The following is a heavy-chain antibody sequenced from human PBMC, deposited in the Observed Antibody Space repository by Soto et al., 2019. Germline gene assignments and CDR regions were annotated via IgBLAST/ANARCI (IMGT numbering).Heavy chain of an antibody. D-gene: IGHD6-13*01. Sequence: SETLSLTCAGYGGSFSNYYWSWVRQPPGKGLEWIGEIEHGGSTTYNPSLKSRVTISIDRPKNQVSLKLNSVTAADTAIYYCAGAQGSTWHLLLNNWGQGTLVTVSS. CDR1: GGSFSNYY. CDR2: IEHGGST. CDR3: AGAQGSTWHLLLNN. V-gene: IGHV4-34*01. J-gene: IGHJ4*02.